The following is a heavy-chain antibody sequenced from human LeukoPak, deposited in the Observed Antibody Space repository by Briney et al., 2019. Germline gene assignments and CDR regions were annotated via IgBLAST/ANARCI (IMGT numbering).Heavy chain of an antibody. D-gene: IGHD1-26*01. Sequence: ASVKVSCKASGYTFTGYDINWVRQAPGQGLEWVGWINPNSGGTDSAQKLQGRVTMTRDTSISATYMELRTLTSDDTAVYYCARGTRGSYSSIHDWGQGTLVTVSS. CDR1: GYTFTGYD. CDR2: INPNSGGT. V-gene: IGHV1-2*02. J-gene: IGHJ4*02. CDR3: ARGTRGSYSSIHD.